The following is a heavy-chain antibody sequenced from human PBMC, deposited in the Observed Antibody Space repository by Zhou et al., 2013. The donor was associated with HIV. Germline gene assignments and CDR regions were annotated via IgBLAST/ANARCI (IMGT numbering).Heavy chain of an antibody. Sequence: QVQLVQSGAEVKKPGASVKVSCKASGYTFTSYSVHWVRQAPGQGLEWMGIINPSGGSTRYAQKFQGRVTMTRDTSTSTVYMELSSLRSEDTAVYYCACWRGTPTTDLWSGPFDYWGQGTLLTVSS. CDR2: INPSGGST. V-gene: IGHV1-46*01. J-gene: IGHJ4*02. CDR1: GYTFTSYS. CDR3: ACWRGTPTTDLWSGPFDY. D-gene: IGHD3-3*01.